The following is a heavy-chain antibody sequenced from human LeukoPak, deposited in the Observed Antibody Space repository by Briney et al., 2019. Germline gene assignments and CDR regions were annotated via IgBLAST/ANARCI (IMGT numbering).Heavy chain of an antibody. CDR2: ISSSGGTI. Sequence: GRSLRLSCAASGFTFSNYGMHWVRQAPGKGLEWVSYISSSGGTIYYADSVKGRFTISRDNAKNSPYLQMNSLRAEDTAVYYCARAVLYYYYGMDVWGQGTTVTVSS. CDR1: GFTFSNYG. J-gene: IGHJ6*02. CDR3: ARAVLYYYYGMDV. V-gene: IGHV3-48*04.